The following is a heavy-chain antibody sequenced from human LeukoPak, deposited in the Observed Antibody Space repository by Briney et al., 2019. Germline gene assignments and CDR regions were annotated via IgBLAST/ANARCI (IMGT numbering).Heavy chain of an antibody. D-gene: IGHD3-10*01. CDR2: ISYDGSNK. Sequence: GGSLRLSCAASGFTFSKYVMHWVRQAPGKGLEWVAVISYDGSNKYYADSVKGRFTISRDNSKNTLYLQMNSLRAEDTAVYYCAKDPQIYYYGSGSLLSDYWGQGTLVTVSS. V-gene: IGHV3-30*18. J-gene: IGHJ4*02. CDR1: GFTFSKYV. CDR3: AKDPQIYYYGSGSLLSDY.